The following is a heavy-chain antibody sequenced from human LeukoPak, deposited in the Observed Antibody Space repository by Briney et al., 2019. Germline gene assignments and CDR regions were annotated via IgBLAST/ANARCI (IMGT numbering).Heavy chain of an antibody. CDR1: GFTFSGAA. Sequence: GGSLRLSCAASGFTFSGAAMHWVRQASGKGLEWVGRIRSKANNYATTCGESVNGRFTISRDDSKNTAYLQMNSLKSEDTAVYYCLRSSSSDAFDIWGQGTMVTVSS. CDR2: IRSKANNYAT. CDR3: LRSSSSDAFDI. V-gene: IGHV3-73*01. J-gene: IGHJ3*02. D-gene: IGHD6-6*01.